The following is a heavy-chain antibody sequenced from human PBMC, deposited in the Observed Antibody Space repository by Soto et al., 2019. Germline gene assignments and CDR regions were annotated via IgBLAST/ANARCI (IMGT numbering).Heavy chain of an antibody. Sequence: QVQLVESGGGVVQPGRSLRLSFAASGFTFSSYGMHWVRQAPGKGLEWVAVIWYDGSNKYYADSVNGRFTISRDNSKNTLYVQMNSLRVEDTAVYYCARGWGLTADYWGQGTLVTVSS. J-gene: IGHJ4*02. CDR1: GFTFSSYG. D-gene: IGHD2-21*02. V-gene: IGHV3-33*01. CDR3: ARGWGLTADY. CDR2: IWYDGSNK.